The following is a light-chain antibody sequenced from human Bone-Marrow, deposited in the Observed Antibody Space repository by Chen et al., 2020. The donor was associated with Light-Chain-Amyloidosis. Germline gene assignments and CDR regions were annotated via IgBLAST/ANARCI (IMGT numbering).Light chain of an antibody. CDR3: SSYVGGSTVV. V-gene: IGLV2-23*01. J-gene: IGLJ3*02. Sequence: HSALPQPASVSGFPGPSTSISGIGTINYVGTYDFVSWYQEHPGKAPKLIIYDNTKRPSGVSTRFSGSKSGYTASLTISGLQPEDEADYYCSSYVGGSTVVFGGGTYLTVL. CDR2: DNT. CDR1: INYVGTYDF.